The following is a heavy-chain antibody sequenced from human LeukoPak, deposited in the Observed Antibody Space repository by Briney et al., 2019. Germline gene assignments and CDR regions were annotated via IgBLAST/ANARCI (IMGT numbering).Heavy chain of an antibody. Sequence: GGSLRLSCAASGFTFSSYGMHWVRQAPGKGLEWVAFIRYDGSNKYYADSVKGRFTISRDNAKNSLYLQMNSLRAEDTALYHCARDKGPRRYWYFDLWGRGTLVTVSS. CDR3: ARDKGPRRYWYFDL. J-gene: IGHJ2*01. V-gene: IGHV3-30*02. CDR2: IRYDGSNK. CDR1: GFTFSSYG.